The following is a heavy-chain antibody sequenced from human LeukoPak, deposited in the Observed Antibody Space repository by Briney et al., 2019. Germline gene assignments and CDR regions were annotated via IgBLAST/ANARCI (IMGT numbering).Heavy chain of an antibody. CDR2: IKDDGSDQ. V-gene: IGHV3-7*01. CDR3: ANLGYTD. D-gene: IGHD5-18*01. CDR1: GFTYSTSW. J-gene: IGHJ4*02. Sequence: GGSLRLSCAASGFTYSTSWMSWVRQAPGKGLEWVATIKDDGSDQYYVDSVKGRFTISRDNAKNSLYLQMNSLRVEDTAVYYCANLGYTDWGQGTLVTVFS.